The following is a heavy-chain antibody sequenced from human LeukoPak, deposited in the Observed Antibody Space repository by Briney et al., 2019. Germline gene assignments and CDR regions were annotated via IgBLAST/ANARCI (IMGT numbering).Heavy chain of an antibody. CDR1: GYSISSGYY. CDR3: ARDPAIVIAARGAFDI. CDR2: IYHSGST. J-gene: IGHJ3*02. V-gene: IGHV4-38-2*02. Sequence: SETLSLTCTVSGYSISSGYYWGWIRQPPGKGPEWIGSIYHSGSTYCNPSLKSRVTISVDTSKNQFSLKLSSVTAADTAVYYCARDPAIVIAARGAFDIWGQGTMVTVSS. D-gene: IGHD6-6*01.